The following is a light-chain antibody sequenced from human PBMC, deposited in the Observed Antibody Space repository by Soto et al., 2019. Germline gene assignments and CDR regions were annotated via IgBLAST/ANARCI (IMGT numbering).Light chain of an antibody. J-gene: IGKJ4*01. Sequence: AIQVTQPPSSLSASVGDRVTITCRASQGIRNDLSWYQQKPGKAPKLLIYAASSLQSGVPSRFSGSGSGTDFTLTISSLQPEDFATYYCLQDYSFPRTFXGGTKVDIK. V-gene: IGKV1-6*02. CDR1: QGIRND. CDR3: LQDYSFPRT. CDR2: AAS.